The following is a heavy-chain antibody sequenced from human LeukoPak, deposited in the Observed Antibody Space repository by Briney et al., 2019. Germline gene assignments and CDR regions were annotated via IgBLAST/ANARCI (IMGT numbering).Heavy chain of an antibody. D-gene: IGHD6-19*01. CDR2: IIPIFGTA. Sequence: SVKVPCKASGGTFSSYAISWVRQAPGQGLEWMGGIIPIFGTANYAQKFQGRVTITTDESTSTAYMELSSLRSEDTAVYYCARTRIDSSGWYWFDPWGQGTLVTVSS. V-gene: IGHV1-69*05. CDR3: ARTRIDSSGWYWFDP. J-gene: IGHJ5*02. CDR1: GGTFSSYA.